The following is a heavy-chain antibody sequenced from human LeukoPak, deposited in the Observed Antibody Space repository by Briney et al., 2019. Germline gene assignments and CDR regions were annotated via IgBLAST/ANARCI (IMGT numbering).Heavy chain of an antibody. CDR2: IYTRGST. J-gene: IGHJ5*02. V-gene: IGHV4-4*09. CDR1: GGSINTHH. D-gene: IGHD3-3*01. Sequence: PSETLSLTCTVSGGSINTHHWSWVRQPPGKGLEWIAFIYTRGSTDYNPSLKSRVTISVDTSKNQFSLKLTTLTAADTAIYYCARHDFWSVPGPNWFDPWGQGTLVTVSS. CDR3: ARHDFWSVPGPNWFDP.